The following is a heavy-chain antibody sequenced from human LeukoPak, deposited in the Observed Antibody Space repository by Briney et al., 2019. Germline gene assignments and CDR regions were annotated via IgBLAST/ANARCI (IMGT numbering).Heavy chain of an antibody. CDR3: ARRYYYDSSGYYPFDY. Sequence: SETLSLTCTVSGGSISSSSYYWGWIRQPPGKGLEWIGSIYYSGSTYYNPSLKSRVTISVDTPKHQFSLKLSSVTAADTAVYYCARRYYYDSSGYYPFDYWGQGTLVTVSS. D-gene: IGHD3-22*01. CDR2: IYYSGST. CDR1: GGSISSSSYY. J-gene: IGHJ4*02. V-gene: IGHV4-39*01.